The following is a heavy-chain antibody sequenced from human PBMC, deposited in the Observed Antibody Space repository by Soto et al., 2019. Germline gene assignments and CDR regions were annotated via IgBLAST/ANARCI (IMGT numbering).Heavy chain of an antibody. CDR3: ARTASVFDY. CDR2: TYYRSKWYN. CDR1: EDSVSSKSAA. Sequence: SETLSLTCAISEDSVSSKSAAWNWVRQSPSRGLEWLGRTYYRSKWYNEYAVSVKGRITVNPDTSKNQFSLQLSSVTPDDSAVYYSARTASVFDYWGQGTQVTVSS. J-gene: IGHJ4*02. V-gene: IGHV6-1*01.